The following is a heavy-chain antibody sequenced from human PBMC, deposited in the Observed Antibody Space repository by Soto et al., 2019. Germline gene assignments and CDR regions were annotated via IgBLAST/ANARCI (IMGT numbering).Heavy chain of an antibody. V-gene: IGHV4-59*01. CDR1: GGSISSYY. CDR2: IYYSGST. D-gene: IGHD2-2*01. Sequence: SETLSLTCTVSGGSISSYYWSWIRQPPGKGLEWIGYIYYSGSTNYNPSLKSRVTISVDTSKNQFSLKLSSVTAADTAVYYCARDGGCSSTSCTEYYFDYWGQGTLVTVSS. CDR3: ARDGGCSSTSCTEYYFDY. J-gene: IGHJ4*02.